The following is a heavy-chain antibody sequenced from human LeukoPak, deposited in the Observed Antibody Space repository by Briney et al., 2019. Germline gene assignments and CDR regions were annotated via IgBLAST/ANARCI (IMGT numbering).Heavy chain of an antibody. Sequence: GFTFSSXXMNWVRXAPGKGLEXXSSXSSSSSYIYYADSVKGRFTIDRDKAKNSLYLQMNSLRAEDTAVYYCAREGGYSYGTDYNWFDPWGQGTLVTVSS. D-gene: IGHD5-18*01. CDR3: AREGGYSYGTDYNWFDP. V-gene: IGHV3-21*01. J-gene: IGHJ5*02. CDR2: XSSSSSYI. CDR1: GFTFSSXX.